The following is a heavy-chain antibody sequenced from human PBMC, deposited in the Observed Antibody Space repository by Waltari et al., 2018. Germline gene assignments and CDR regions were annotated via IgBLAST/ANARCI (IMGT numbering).Heavy chain of an antibody. V-gene: IGHV4-59*11. D-gene: IGHD2-15*01. CDR3: ARGRVVGGWFDP. Sequence: QVQLQESGPGLVQPSEPLSPTVTVSGGSISSHYWTWIRQPPGKGLEWIGYIYSSGSTNYNPSLKSRVTISVDTSKNQFSLKLSSVTAADTAVYYCARGRVVGGWFDPWGQGTLVTVSS. J-gene: IGHJ5*02. CDR2: IYSSGST. CDR1: GGSISSHY.